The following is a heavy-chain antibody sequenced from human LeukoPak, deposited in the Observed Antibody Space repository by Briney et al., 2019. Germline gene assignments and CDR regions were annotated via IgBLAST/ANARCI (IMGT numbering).Heavy chain of an antibody. J-gene: IGHJ5*02. CDR1: GFTFSSYW. Sequence: GGSLRLSCAASGFTFSSYWMHWVRQAPGKGLVWVSRINSDGSSTSYADSVKGRFTISRDNAKNTLYPQMSSLRAEDTAVYYCARALRASYNWFDPWGQGTLVTVSS. CDR2: INSDGSST. V-gene: IGHV3-74*01. D-gene: IGHD2-2*01. CDR3: ARALRASYNWFDP.